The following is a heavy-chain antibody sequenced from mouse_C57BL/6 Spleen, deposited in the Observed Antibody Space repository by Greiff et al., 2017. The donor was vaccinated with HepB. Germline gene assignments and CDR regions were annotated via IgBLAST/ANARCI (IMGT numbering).Heavy chain of an antibody. J-gene: IGHJ4*01. CDR1: GYTFTSYW. CDR3: ARPGSSYDAMDY. V-gene: IGHV1-64*01. Sequence: VQLQQPGAELVKPGASVKLSCKASGYTFTSYWMHWVKQRPGQGLEWIGMIHPNSGSTNYNEKFKSKATLTVNKSSSTAYMQLSSLTSEDSAVYYCARPGSSYDAMDYWGQGTSVTVSS. CDR2: IHPNSGST. D-gene: IGHD1-1*01.